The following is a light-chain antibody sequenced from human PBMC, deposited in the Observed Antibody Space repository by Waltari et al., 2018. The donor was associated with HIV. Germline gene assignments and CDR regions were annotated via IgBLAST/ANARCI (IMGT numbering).Light chain of an antibody. Sequence: EIVMTQSPATLSVSPGERATLSCRASQSVSTNLAWFQQKPGQAPRLLIYGASTRATGIPARFSGSGSGTEFTLTISGLQSEDFAVYYCQQYNNWPFIFGQGTRLEIK. V-gene: IGKV3-15*01. CDR2: GAS. CDR1: QSVSTN. J-gene: IGKJ5*01. CDR3: QQYNNWPFI.